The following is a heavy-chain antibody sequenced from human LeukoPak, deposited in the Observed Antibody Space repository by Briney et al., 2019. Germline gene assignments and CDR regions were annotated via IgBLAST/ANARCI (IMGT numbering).Heavy chain of an antibody. CDR2: ISGSGGST. CDR1: GFTFSSYA. V-gene: IGHV3-23*01. CDR3: AKDGGSSWYPPSLSDY. D-gene: IGHD6-13*01. Sequence: GGSLRLSCAASGFTFSSYAMSWVRQAPGKGLEWVSAISGSGGSTYYADSVKGRFTISRDNSKNTLYLQMNSLRAEDTAVYYCAKDGGSSWYPPSLSDYWGQGTLVTVSS. J-gene: IGHJ4*02.